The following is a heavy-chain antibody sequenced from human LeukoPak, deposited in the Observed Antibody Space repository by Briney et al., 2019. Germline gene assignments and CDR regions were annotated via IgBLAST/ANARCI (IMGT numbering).Heavy chain of an antibody. J-gene: IGHJ4*02. D-gene: IGHD3-10*01. CDR1: GGSISSSSYY. V-gene: IGHV4-39*07. Sequence: SETLSLTCTVSGGSISSSSYYWGWIRQPPGKGLEWIGSIYYSGSTYYNPSLKSRVTISVDTSKNQFSLKLSSVTAADTAVYYCARAALRGAIGDYWGQGTLVTVSS. CDR3: ARAALRGAIGDY. CDR2: IYYSGST.